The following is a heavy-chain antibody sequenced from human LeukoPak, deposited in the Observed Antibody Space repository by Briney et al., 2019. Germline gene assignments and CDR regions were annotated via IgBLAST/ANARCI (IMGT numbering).Heavy chain of an antibody. CDR1: GGSISSGDYY. CDR3: ARTYYDFWSGYLDY. J-gene: IGHJ4*02. Sequence: SQTLSLTCTVSGGSISSGDYYWSWIRQPPGKGLEWIGYIYYSGSAYYNPSLKSRVTISVDTSKNQFSLKLSSVTAADTAVYYCARTYYDFWSGYLDYWGQGTLVTVSS. D-gene: IGHD3-3*01. V-gene: IGHV4-30-4*08. CDR2: IYYSGSA.